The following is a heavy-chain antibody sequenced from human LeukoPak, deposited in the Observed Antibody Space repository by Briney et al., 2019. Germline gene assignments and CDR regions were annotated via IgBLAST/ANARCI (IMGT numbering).Heavy chain of an antibody. CDR2: ISGSGGST. V-gene: IGHV3-23*01. CDR1: GFTFSSYG. D-gene: IGHD6-19*01. J-gene: IGHJ5*02. CDR3: AKDCSPLQWLPTGWFDP. Sequence: GGTLRLSCAASGFTFSSYGMSWVRQAPGKGLEWVSAISGSGGSTYYADSVKGRFTISRDNSKNTLYLQMNSLRAEDTAVYYCAKDCSPLQWLPTGWFDPWGQGTLVTVSS.